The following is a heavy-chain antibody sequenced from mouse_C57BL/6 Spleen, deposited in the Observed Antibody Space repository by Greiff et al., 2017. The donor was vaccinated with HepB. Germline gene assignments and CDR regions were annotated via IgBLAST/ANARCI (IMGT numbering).Heavy chain of an antibody. J-gene: IGHJ1*03. Sequence: DVQLVESGGGLVQPGGSLKLSCAASGFTFSDYYMYWVRQTPEKRLEWVAYISNGGGSTYYPDTVKGRFTISRDNAKNTLYLQMSRLKSEDTAMYYCARRDINWYFDVWGTGTTVTVSS. D-gene: IGHD1-1*01. CDR1: GFTFSDYY. V-gene: IGHV5-12*01. CDR2: ISNGGGST. CDR3: ARRDINWYFDV.